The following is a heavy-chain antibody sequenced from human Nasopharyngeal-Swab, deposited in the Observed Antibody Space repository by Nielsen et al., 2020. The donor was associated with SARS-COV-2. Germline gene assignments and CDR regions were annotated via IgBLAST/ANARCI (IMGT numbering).Heavy chain of an antibody. CDR3: ASSPSRGCYEYHWDN. CDR1: GFTVSSSY. D-gene: IGHD6-19*01. J-gene: IGHJ4*02. Sequence: GESVKVSGAVSGFTVSSSYRSWVREASGKGLEWISGNYGGDSTYYADSVRGRFTVTRHISENTLYLQMNSLRAEDTAVYYCASSPSRGCYEYHWDNWGQGNLVTVSS. V-gene: IGHV3-53*04. CDR2: NYGGDST.